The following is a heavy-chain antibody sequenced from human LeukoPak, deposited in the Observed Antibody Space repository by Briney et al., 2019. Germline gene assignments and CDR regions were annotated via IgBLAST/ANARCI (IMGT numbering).Heavy chain of an antibody. V-gene: IGHV3-21*01. Sequence: GGSLRLSCAASGFTFSSYSMNWVRQAPGKGLEWVSSISSSSSYIYYADSVKGRFTTSRDNAKNSLYLQMNSLRAEDTAVYYCARDSSLYSSSSGFDYWGQGTLVTVSS. J-gene: IGHJ4*02. CDR1: GFTFSSYS. D-gene: IGHD6-6*01. CDR3: ARDSSLYSSSSGFDY. CDR2: ISSSSSYI.